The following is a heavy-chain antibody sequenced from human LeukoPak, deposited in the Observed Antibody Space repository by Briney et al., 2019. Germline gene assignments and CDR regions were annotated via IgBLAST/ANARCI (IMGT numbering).Heavy chain of an antibody. Sequence: PSQTLSLTCTVSGGSISSSTYYWSWIRQPPGKGLEWIGEINHSGSTNYNPSLKSRVTISVDTSKNQFSLKLSSVTAADTAVYYCARLKSLRFLEWLYYYYMDVWGKGTTVTVSS. CDR1: GGSISSSTYY. CDR2: INHSGST. CDR3: ARLKSLRFLEWLYYYYMDV. V-gene: IGHV4-39*07. J-gene: IGHJ6*03. D-gene: IGHD3-3*01.